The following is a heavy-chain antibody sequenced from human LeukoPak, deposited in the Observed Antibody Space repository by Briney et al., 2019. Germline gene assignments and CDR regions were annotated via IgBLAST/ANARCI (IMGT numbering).Heavy chain of an antibody. V-gene: IGHV3-7*01. J-gene: IGHJ3*02. Sequence: PGGSLRLSCAASGFTFSSHWMNWVRQAPGKGLEWVANIKQDGSEKYYVDSVKGRFTISRDNAKNSLYLQMNSLRAEDTAVYYCARPYYDSSGYYRRDAFDIWGQGTMVTVSS. CDR2: IKQDGSEK. CDR1: GFTFSSHW. CDR3: ARPYYDSSGYYRRDAFDI. D-gene: IGHD3-22*01.